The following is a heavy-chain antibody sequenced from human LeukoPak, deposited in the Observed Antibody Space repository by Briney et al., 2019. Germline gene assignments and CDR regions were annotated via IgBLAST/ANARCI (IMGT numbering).Heavy chain of an antibody. V-gene: IGHV3-23*01. CDR2: ISGSGGST. CDR1: GFTFSSYA. CDR3: AKYEGGGGYSYGYGYYYYYMDV. D-gene: IGHD5-18*01. Sequence: GGSLRLSCAASGFTFSSYAMSWVRQAPGKGLEWVSAISGSGGSTYYADSVKGRFTISGDNSKNTLYLQMNSLRAEDTAVYYCAKYEGGGGYSYGYGYYYYYMDVWGKGTTVTVSS. J-gene: IGHJ6*03.